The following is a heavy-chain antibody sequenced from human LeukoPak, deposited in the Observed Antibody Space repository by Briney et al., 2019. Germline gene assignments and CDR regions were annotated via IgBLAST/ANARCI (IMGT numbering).Heavy chain of an antibody. CDR3: ARDSSSWNIDFHY. J-gene: IGHJ4*02. V-gene: IGHV4-34*01. CDR2: INHSGST. Sequence: SETLSLTCAVYGGSFSGYYWSWIRQPPGKGLEWIGEINHSGSTNYNPSLKSRVTISVDTSKNQFSLKLSSVTAADTAVYYCARDSSSWNIDFHYWGQGTLVTVSS. CDR1: GGSFSGYY. D-gene: IGHD6-13*01.